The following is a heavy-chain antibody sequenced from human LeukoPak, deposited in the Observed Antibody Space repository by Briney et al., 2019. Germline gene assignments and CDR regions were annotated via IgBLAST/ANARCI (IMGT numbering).Heavy chain of an antibody. V-gene: IGHV4-34*01. CDR3: ARGHPIAAAGTSWFDP. D-gene: IGHD6-13*01. J-gene: IGHJ5*02. Sequence: PSETLSLTCAVYGGSFSGYYWSWIRQPPGKGLEWIGYIYHSGSTYYNPSLKSRVTISVDRSKNQFSLKLSSVTAADTAVYYCARGHPIAAAGTSWFDPWGQGTLVTVSS. CDR1: GGSFSGYY. CDR2: IYHSGST.